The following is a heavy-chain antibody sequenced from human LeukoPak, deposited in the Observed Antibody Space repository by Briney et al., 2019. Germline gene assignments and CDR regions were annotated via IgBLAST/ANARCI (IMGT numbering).Heavy chain of an antibody. CDR3: AREVAPLAHSPTDAFDI. V-gene: IGHV3-7*01. J-gene: IGHJ3*02. CDR2: IKQDGSEK. Sequence: GGSLRLSCAASGFTFSSYWMSWVRQAPGKGLEWVANIKQDGSEKYYVDSVKGRFTISRDNAKNSLYLQMNSLRAEDTAVYYCAREVAPLAHSPTDAFDIWGQGTMVTVSS. D-gene: IGHD5-12*01. CDR1: GFTFSSYW.